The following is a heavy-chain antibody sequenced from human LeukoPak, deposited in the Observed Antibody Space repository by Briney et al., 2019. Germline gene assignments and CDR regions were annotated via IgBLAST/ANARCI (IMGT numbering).Heavy chain of an antibody. CDR1: GYTFTSYY. J-gene: IGHJ4*02. Sequence: ASVKVSCKASGYTFTSYYMHWVRQAPGQGVEWMAIINPSGDNTNYAQKFQGRVTMTRDTPTSTVDMEVSSLRCDDTAVYYYARGRTNGFNTFDYWGPGTLVTVSS. V-gene: IGHV1-46*01. CDR2: INPSGDNT. CDR3: ARGRTNGFNTFDY. D-gene: IGHD5-24*01.